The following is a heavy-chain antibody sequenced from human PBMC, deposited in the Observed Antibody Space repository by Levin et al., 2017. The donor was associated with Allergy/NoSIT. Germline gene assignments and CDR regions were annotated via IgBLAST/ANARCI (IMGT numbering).Heavy chain of an antibody. Sequence: PSETLSLTCTVSGGSISSGGYYWSWIRQHPGKGLEWIGYIYYSGSTYYNPSLKSRVTISVDTSKNQFSLKLSSVTAADTAVYYCARDRAGEPGWYVADYWGQGTLVTVSS. CDR1: GGSISSGGYY. J-gene: IGHJ4*02. D-gene: IGHD6-19*01. CDR3: ARDRAGEPGWYVADY. CDR2: IYYSGST. V-gene: IGHV4-31*03.